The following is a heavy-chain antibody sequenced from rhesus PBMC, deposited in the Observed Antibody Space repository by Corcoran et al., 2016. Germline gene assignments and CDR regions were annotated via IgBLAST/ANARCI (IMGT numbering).Heavy chain of an antibody. CDR3: ARDRGYGSSMYYFDY. V-gene: IGHV4-73*01. J-gene: IGHJ4*01. CDR1: GGSISGSYY. Sequence: QVQLHQWGEGLVKPSETLSLTCAVYGGSISGSYYWSWFRQTPGPGLEWIWYIYGNSASNNYNPSLKNRGTISKDTSKNQVSLKLSSVTAADTAVYYCARDRGYGSSMYYFDYWGQGVLVTVSS. CDR2: IYGNSASN. D-gene: IGHD4-29*01.